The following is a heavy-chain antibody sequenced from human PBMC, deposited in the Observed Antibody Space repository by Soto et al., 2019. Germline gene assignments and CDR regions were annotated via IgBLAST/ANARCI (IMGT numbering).Heavy chain of an antibody. CDR3: ARPRVGANILDY. D-gene: IGHD1-26*01. J-gene: IGHJ4*02. CDR1: GDSISNYY. V-gene: IGHV4-59*01. Sequence: QVQLQESGPGLVKPSETLSLTCTVSGDSISNYYWTWIRQPPGKGLEWIGFISYTGDTKYNPSLKSRVTISVDTSKNQFSLKLTSVTTADAAVYYCARPRVGANILDYWGQGTLVTVSS. CDR2: ISYTGDT.